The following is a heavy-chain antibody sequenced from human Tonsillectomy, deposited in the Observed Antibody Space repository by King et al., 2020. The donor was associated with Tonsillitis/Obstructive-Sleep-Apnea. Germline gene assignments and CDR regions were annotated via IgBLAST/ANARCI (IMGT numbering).Heavy chain of an antibody. J-gene: IGHJ4*02. Sequence: MQLVPSGGGLVQPGGSLRLSCAASGFTFSSYDMHWVRQATGKGLEWVSAIGTAGDTYYPGSVKGRFTISRENAKNSLYLQMNSLRAGDTAEYYCARDNGDILTGSYYFDYWGQGTLVTVSS. CDR3: ARDNGDILTGSYYFDY. D-gene: IGHD3-9*01. V-gene: IGHV3-13*04. CDR2: IGTAGDT. CDR1: GFTFSSYD.